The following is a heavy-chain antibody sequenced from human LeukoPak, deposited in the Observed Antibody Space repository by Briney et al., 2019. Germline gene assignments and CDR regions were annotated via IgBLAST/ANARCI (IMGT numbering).Heavy chain of an antibody. CDR1: GGTFSSYT. J-gene: IGHJ4*02. CDR2: INPNSGGT. Sequence: ASVKVSCKASGGTFSSYTISWVRQAPGQGLEWMGRINPNSGGTNYAQKFQGRVTMTRDTSISTAYMELSRLRSDDTAVYYCARVEYSSSSRHDYRGQGTLVTVSS. D-gene: IGHD6-6*01. CDR3: ARVEYSSSSRHDY. V-gene: IGHV1-2*06.